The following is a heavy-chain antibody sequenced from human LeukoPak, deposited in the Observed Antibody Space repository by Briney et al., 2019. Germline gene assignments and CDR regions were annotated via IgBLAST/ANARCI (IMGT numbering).Heavy chain of an antibody. CDR2: VHYSGST. Sequence: KTSETLSLTCIVSGDSITNYYWSWIRQPPGKGLEWIGCVHYSGSTNYNPSLKSRVTISIDTPKNQFSPKMSSVTAADTAVYYCARGILTGLDYFDYWGEGTLVIVSS. CDR3: ARGILTGLDYFDY. V-gene: IGHV4-59*01. D-gene: IGHD3-9*01. CDR1: GDSITNYY. J-gene: IGHJ4*02.